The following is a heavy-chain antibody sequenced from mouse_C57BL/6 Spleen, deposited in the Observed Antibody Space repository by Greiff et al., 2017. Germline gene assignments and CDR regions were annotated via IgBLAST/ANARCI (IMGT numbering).Heavy chain of an antibody. CDR3: VCAIGPSTVVSDY. CDR2: IYPGDGNT. CDR1: GYAFSSSW. D-gene: IGHD1-1*02. V-gene: IGHV1-82*01. J-gene: IGHJ2*01. Sequence: QVHVKQSGPELVKPGASVKISCKASGYAFSSSWMNWVKQRPGKGLEWIGRIYPGDGNTNYNGKFKGKATLTADKSSSTAYMQLSSLTSEDSAVYVCVCAIGPSTVVSDYWGQGTTRTVSS.